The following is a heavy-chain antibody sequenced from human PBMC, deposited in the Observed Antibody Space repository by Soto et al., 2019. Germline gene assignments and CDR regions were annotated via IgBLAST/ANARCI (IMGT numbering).Heavy chain of an antibody. V-gene: IGHV3-30*03. CDR1: GVTFSRYA. CDR3: ARGGTVPFDY. Sequence: QVQFMQSGGGVVQPGKSLRLSCAASGVTFSRYAMHWVRQAPGERLEWVAVVFFDGNYKNYGDSVKGRFTVSRDNSKNPPYLQLNGRTPEKIGVNNCARGGTVPFDYWGPGSVVIVSS. J-gene: IGHJ4*02. D-gene: IGHD1-26*01. CDR2: VFFDGNYK.